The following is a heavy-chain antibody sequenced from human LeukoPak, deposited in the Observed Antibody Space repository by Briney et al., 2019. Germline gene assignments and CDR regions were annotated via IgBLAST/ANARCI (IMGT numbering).Heavy chain of an antibody. D-gene: IGHD4-17*01. Sequence: GGSLRLSCAASGFTFSHYWMHWVRQAPGKGLVWVSRINSDGSGTSYAGSVKGRFTISRDDAKSTLYLQMNSMRAEDTAVYYCVRGDDYGDSYVSYWGQGTLVTASS. CDR3: VRGDDYGDSYVSY. CDR1: GFTFSHYW. V-gene: IGHV3-74*01. J-gene: IGHJ4*02. CDR2: INSDGSGT.